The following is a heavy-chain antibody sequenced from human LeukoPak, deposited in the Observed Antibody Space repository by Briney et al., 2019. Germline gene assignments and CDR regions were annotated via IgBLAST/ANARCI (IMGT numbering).Heavy chain of an antibody. CDR3: ARVGSTSWGGYYYYMDV. J-gene: IGHJ6*03. Sequence: SETLSLTCTVSGGSISSYYWSWIRQPPGKGLEWIGYIYCSGSTNYNPSLKSRVTISVDTSKNQFSLKLSSVTAADTAVYYCARVGSTSWGGYYYYMDVWGKGTTVTVSS. D-gene: IGHD2-2*01. CDR1: GGSISSYY. V-gene: IGHV4-59*01. CDR2: IYCSGST.